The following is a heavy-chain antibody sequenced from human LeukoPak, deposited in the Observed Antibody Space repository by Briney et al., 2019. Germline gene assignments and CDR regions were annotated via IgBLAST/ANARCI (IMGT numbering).Heavy chain of an antibody. J-gene: IGHJ4*02. D-gene: IGHD2-2*01. CDR3: AKDRSVVPAATPDY. CDR2: ISGSGGST. CDR1: GASISSYY. Sequence: ETLSLTCTVSGASISSYYWSWVRQAPGKGLEWVSAISGSGGSTYYADSVKGRFTISRDNSKNTLYLQMNSLRAEDTAVYYCAKDRSVVPAATPDYWGQGTLVTVSS. V-gene: IGHV3-23*01.